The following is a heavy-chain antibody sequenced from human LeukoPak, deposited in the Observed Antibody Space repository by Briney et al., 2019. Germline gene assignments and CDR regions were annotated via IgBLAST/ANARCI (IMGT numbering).Heavy chain of an antibody. CDR1: GFTFSSYA. Sequence: GGSLRLSCAASGFTFSSYAMHWVRQAPGKGLEWVSVISYDGSNKYYADSVKGRFTISRDNSKNTLYLQMNSLRAEDTAVYYCARSTTVTSNFDYWGQGTLVTVSS. J-gene: IGHJ4*02. CDR3: ARSTTVTSNFDY. V-gene: IGHV3-30-3*01. CDR2: ISYDGSNK. D-gene: IGHD4-17*01.